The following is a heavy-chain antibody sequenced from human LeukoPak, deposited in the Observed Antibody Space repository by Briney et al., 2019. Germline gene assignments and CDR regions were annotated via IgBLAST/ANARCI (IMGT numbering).Heavy chain of an antibody. Sequence: GASVKVSCKASGGTFSSYAISWVRQAPGQGLEWMGGIIPIFGTANYAQKFQGRVTITADESTSTAYMELSSLRSEDTAVYYCARGVEMATRHFDYWGQGTLVTVSS. J-gene: IGHJ4*02. CDR1: GGTFSSYA. CDR3: ARGVEMATRHFDY. V-gene: IGHV1-69*13. CDR2: IIPIFGTA. D-gene: IGHD5-24*01.